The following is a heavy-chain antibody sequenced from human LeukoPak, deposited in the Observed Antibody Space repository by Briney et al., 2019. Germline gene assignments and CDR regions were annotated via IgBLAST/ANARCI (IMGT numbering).Heavy chain of an antibody. CDR3: ARVRITMIVVVLDI. Sequence: SETLSLTCTVSGGSISSYYWSWIRQPPGKGLEWIGSIYYSGSTYYNPSLKSRVTISVDTSKNQFSLKLSSVTAADTAVYYCARVRITMIVVVLDIWGQGTMVTVSS. J-gene: IGHJ3*02. D-gene: IGHD3-22*01. V-gene: IGHV4-59*05. CDR2: IYYSGST. CDR1: GGSISSYY.